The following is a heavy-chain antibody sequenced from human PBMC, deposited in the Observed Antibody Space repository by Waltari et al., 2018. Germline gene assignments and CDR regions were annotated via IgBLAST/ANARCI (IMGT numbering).Heavy chain of an antibody. V-gene: IGHV3-23*04. CDR2: VDTSGAT. Sequence: VQLVESGGGLVQPGGSLRLPCTASGCTLSAFAMTWVRQGPGKGLAWVPAVDTSGATYYAESVKGRFSISRDTSRNILYLEMSSLRTDDTALYFCAKDRWGGTNYFDYWGQGTLATVSS. CDR1: GCTLSAFA. CDR3: AKDRWGGTNYFDY. D-gene: IGHD2-21*01. J-gene: IGHJ4*02.